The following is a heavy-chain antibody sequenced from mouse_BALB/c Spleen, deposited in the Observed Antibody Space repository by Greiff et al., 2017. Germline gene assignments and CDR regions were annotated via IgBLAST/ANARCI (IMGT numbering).Heavy chain of an antibody. Sequence: QVQLQQPGAELVRPGASVKLSCKASGYTFTSYWINWVKQRPGQGLEWIGNIYPSDSYTNYNQKFKDKATLTVDKSSSTAYRQLSSPTSEDSAVYYCTREYGDLRNYAMDYWGQGASVTVPA. CDR2: IYPSDSYT. CDR3: TREYGDLRNYAMDY. CDR1: GYTFTSYW. D-gene: IGHD2-13*01. J-gene: IGHJ4*01. V-gene: IGHV1-69*02.